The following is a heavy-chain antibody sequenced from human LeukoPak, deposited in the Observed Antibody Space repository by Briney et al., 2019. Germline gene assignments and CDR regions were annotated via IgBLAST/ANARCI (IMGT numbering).Heavy chain of an antibody. CDR1: GFTFSNYA. CDR3: ARVDDLDAFDT. Sequence: AGRSLRLSCAASGFTFSNYAMHWVRQAPGKGLEWVAVIGDDGSNKYYVDSVKGRFTISRDNSNNTVYLQMNSLRAEDTAVYYCARVDDLDAFDTWGQGTLVTASS. CDR2: IGDDGSNK. V-gene: IGHV3-30*04. J-gene: IGHJ3*02. D-gene: IGHD2-2*03.